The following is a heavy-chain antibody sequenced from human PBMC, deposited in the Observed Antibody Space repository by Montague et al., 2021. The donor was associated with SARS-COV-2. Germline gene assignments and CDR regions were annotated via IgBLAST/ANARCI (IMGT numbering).Heavy chain of an antibody. CDR1: GGSLSGYY. CDR2: INHSANT. Sequence: SETLSLTCAVHGGSLSGYYWSWIRQPPEKGLEWIGEINHSANTKYNPSLKSPVTISIDTSKNQFSLKMTSVTAADTATYYCASGIYPSGSYYNRYYYGLNIWGPGTTGIGSS. V-gene: IGHV4-34*01. D-gene: IGHD3-10*01. J-gene: IGHJ6*02. CDR3: ASGIYPSGSYYNRYYYGLNI.